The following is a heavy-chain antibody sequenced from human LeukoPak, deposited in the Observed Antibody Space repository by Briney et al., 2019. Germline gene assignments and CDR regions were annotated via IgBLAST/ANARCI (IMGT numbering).Heavy chain of an antibody. Sequence: ETLSLTCTVSGGSISSYYWSWIRQPPGKGLEWVSAISGSGGSTYYADSVKGRFTISRDNSKNTLYLQMNSLRAEDTAVYYCAKVVLRITMVRGVLFDYWGQGTLVTVSS. CDR1: GGSISSYY. D-gene: IGHD3-10*01. CDR3: AKVVLRITMVRGVLFDY. V-gene: IGHV3-23*01. J-gene: IGHJ4*02. CDR2: ISGSGGST.